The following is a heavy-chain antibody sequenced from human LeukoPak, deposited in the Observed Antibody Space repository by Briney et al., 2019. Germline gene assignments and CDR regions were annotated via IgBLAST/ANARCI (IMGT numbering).Heavy chain of an antibody. D-gene: IGHD2-2*01. CDR1: GGTFSSYA. CDR2: VIPIFGTA. J-gene: IGHJ5*02. V-gene: IGHV1-69*06. CDR3: ARSSPDIVVVPAATPNWFDP. Sequence: SVKVSCKASGGTFSSYAISWVRQAPGQGLEWMGGVIPIFGTANYAQKFQGRVTITADKSTSTAYMELSSLRSEDTAVYYCARSSPDIVVVPAATPNWFDPWGQGTLVTVSS.